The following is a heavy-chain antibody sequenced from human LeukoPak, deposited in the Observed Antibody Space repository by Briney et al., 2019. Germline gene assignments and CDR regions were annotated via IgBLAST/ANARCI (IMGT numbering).Heavy chain of an antibody. CDR2: INPNSGGT. CDR3: ARADSSGWMGVDY. CDR1: GYTFTGYY. J-gene: IGHJ4*02. D-gene: IGHD6-19*01. Sequence: ASVKVSCKASGYTFTGYYMHWVRQAPGQGLEWMGWINPNSGGTNYARKFQGRVTMTRDTSISTAYMELSRLRSDDTAVYYCARADSSGWMGVDYWGQGTLVTVSS. V-gene: IGHV1-2*02.